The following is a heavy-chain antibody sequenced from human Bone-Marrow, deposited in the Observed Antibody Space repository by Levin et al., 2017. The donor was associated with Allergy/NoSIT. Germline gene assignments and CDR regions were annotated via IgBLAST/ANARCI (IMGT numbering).Heavy chain of an antibody. CDR1: GFTFSSHG. CDR3: AKRRGSRGYFDS. V-gene: IGHV3-23*01. CDR2: ILGSGDSS. Sequence: ETLSLTCAASGFTFSSHGLSWVRQAPGKGLEWVSTILGSGDSSYYADSVRGRFIISSDNSKNTVYLQMNSLRAEDTAVYFRAKRRGSRGYFDSWGQGTLVTVSS. J-gene: IGHJ4*02. D-gene: IGHD3-22*01.